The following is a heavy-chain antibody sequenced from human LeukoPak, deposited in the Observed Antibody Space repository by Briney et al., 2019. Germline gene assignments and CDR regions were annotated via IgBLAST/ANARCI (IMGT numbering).Heavy chain of an antibody. CDR3: ARPRGCGSSRCNNFDY. J-gene: IGHJ4*02. CDR1: GITFSRYS. D-gene: IGHD2-2*01. Sequence: GGSLRLSCAASGITFSRYSMNWVRQAPGKGLEWVASITSSSSYIYYGDSVKGRFTISRDNANNSLYLQMNSLRAEDTAVYYCARPRGCGSSRCNNFDYWGQGTLVTVSS. V-gene: IGHV3-21*01. CDR2: ITSSSSYI.